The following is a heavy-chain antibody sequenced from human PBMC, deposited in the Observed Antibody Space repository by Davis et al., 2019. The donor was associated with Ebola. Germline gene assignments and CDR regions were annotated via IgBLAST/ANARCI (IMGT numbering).Heavy chain of an antibody. V-gene: IGHV3-72*01. CDR2: TRNKAKSYTT. D-gene: IGHD3-10*01. CDR3: ARAASYRNYYYMDV. CDR1: GFTFSDHY. Sequence: PGGSLRLSCVVSGFTFSDHYMDWVRQAPGKGLEWVGRTRNKAKSYTTEYAASVKGRFSISRDDSKNSLYLQMNSLKTEDTAVYHCARAASYRNYYYMDVWGKGTTVTVSS. J-gene: IGHJ6*03.